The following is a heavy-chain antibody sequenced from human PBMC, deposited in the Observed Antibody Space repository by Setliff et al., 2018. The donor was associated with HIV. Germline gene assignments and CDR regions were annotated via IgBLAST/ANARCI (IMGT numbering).Heavy chain of an antibody. D-gene: IGHD6-13*01. J-gene: IGHJ4*02. V-gene: IGHV3-23*01. CDR3: AKAGYSSSWYESFYGY. CDR2: ISGSGGST. CDR1: GFTFSSYA. Sequence: GESLKIFCAASGFTFSSYAMSWVRQAPGKGLEWVSAISGSGGSTYYADSVKGRFTISRDNSKNTLYLQMNSLRAEDTAVYYCAKAGYSSSWYESFYGYWGQGTLVTVSS.